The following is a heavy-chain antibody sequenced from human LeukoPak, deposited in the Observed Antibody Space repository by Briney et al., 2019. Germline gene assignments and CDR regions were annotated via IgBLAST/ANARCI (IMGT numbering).Heavy chain of an antibody. Sequence: PGGSLRLSCAASGFTFSSYSMNWVRQAPGKGLEWVSSISSSSSYIYYADSVKGRFTISRDNAKNSLYLQMNSLRAEDTAVYYCARDDPHQLLYDYYYYYYMDVWGRGTTVTVSS. D-gene: IGHD2-2*02. CDR1: GFTFSSYS. CDR2: ISSSSSYI. J-gene: IGHJ6*03. V-gene: IGHV3-21*01. CDR3: ARDDPHQLLYDYYYYYYMDV.